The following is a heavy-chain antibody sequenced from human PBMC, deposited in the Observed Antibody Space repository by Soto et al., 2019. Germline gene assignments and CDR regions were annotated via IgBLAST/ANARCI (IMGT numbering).Heavy chain of an antibody. D-gene: IGHD1-26*01. V-gene: IGHV3-53*01. CDR2: IYSGGST. J-gene: IGHJ6*02. Sequence: EVQLVESGGGLIQPGGSLRLSCAASGFTVSSNYMSWVRQAPGKGLEWVSVIYSGGSTYYADSVKGRFTISRDNSKNTLYLQMNSLRAEDTAVYYCARALYYNRERWLHRRPYYGMDVWGQGTTVTVSS. CDR1: GFTVSSNY. CDR3: ARALYYNRERWLHRRPYYGMDV.